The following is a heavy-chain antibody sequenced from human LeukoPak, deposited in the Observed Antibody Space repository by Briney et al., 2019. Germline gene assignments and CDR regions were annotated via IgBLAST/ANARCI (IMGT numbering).Heavy chain of an antibody. V-gene: IGHV3-23*01. CDR1: GFTFSSYA. J-gene: IGHJ4*02. CDR3: AGDFN. Sequence: GGSLRLSCAASGFTFSSYAMSWVRQAPGKGPQSVSVVSGSGGSTYYADSVEGRFTISRDNAKNSLYLQMNSLRAEDTAVYYCAGDFNWGQGTLVTVSS. CDR2: VSGSGGST. D-gene: IGHD3-3*01.